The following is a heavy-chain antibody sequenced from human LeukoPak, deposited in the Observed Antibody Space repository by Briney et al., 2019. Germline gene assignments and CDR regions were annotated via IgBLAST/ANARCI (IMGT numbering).Heavy chain of an antibody. D-gene: IGHD6-6*01. Sequence: GESLKISCKGSGYSFTSNWIGWVRQMPGKGLEWMGIIYPGDSDTRYSPSFQGQVTISADKSTGTAYLQWSSLKASDGAMYYCARTEQLGLVSGFDTWGQGTMVTVSS. J-gene: IGHJ3*02. CDR2: IYPGDSDT. CDR3: ARTEQLGLVSGFDT. CDR1: GYSFTSNW. V-gene: IGHV5-51*01.